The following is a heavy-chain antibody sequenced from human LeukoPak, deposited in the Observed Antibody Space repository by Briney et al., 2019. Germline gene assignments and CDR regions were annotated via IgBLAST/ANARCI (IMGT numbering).Heavy chain of an antibody. V-gene: IGHV4-34*01. CDR1: GGSFSGYY. Sequence: SETLSLTCAVYGGSFSGYYWSWIRQPPGKGLEWIGEINHSGSTNFNPSPKSRVTISVDTSKNQFSLKLSSVTAADTAVYYCARGVEQWLVPPRYFDYWGQGTLVTVSS. D-gene: IGHD6-19*01. CDR3: ARGVEQWLVPPRYFDY. J-gene: IGHJ4*02. CDR2: INHSGST.